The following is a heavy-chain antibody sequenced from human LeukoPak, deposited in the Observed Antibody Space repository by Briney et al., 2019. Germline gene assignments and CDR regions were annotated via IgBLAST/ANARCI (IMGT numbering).Heavy chain of an antibody. J-gene: IGHJ4*02. Sequence: GGSLRLSCAASGVTVSNNYMNWVRQAPGKGLEWVTLIYSGGSTYYADSVKGRFTISRDNSKNTLYLQMNSLRAEDTAVYYCARDPPAVAANTYGWGQGTLVTVSS. D-gene: IGHD6-6*01. CDR2: IYSGGST. CDR3: ARDPPAVAANTYG. CDR1: GVTVSNNY. V-gene: IGHV3-66*01.